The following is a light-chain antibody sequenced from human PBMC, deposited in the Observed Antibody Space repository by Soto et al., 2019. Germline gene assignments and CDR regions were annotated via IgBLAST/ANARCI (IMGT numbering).Light chain of an antibody. CDR3: QQRSNWLPYT. CDR1: QSVSSY. V-gene: IGKV3-11*01. Sequence: EIVLTQSPATLSLSPGERATLSCRASQSVSSYLAWYQQKPGQAPRLLIYDASNRATGIPARFSGSGSGSYFALCISILEPEDFAVYYCQQRSNWLPYTFGKGTKLEIK. J-gene: IGKJ2*01. CDR2: DAS.